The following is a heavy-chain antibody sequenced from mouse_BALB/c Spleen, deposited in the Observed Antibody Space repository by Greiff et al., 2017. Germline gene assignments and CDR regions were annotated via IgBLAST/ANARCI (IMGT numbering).Heavy chain of an antibody. V-gene: IGHV1-87*01. D-gene: IGHD1-1*01. CDR1: GYTFTSYW. Sequence: VQLQQSGAELARPGASVKLSCKASGYTFTSYWMQWVKQRPGQGLEWIGAIYPGDGDTRYTQKFKGKATLTADKSSSTAYMQLSSLASEDSAVYYCASLTSSLWGQGTTLTVSS. J-gene: IGHJ2*01. CDR3: ASLTSSL. CDR2: IYPGDGDT.